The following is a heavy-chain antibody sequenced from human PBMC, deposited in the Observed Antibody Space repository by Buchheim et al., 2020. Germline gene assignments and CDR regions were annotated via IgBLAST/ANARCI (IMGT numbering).Heavy chain of an antibody. CDR2: ISVASDTR. CDR3: VRSGSYRPLHHFDY. D-gene: IGHD1-26*01. V-gene: IGHV3-23*01. Sequence: EVQLLESGEGLIQPGGSLRLSCVASGFSFGNYAMNWVRQAPGKGLEGVSVISVASDTRYYADSVKGRFTISRDNSKNILYLRMNSLTAEDTAVYYCVRSGSYRPLHHFDYWGQGTL. CDR1: GFSFGNYA. J-gene: IGHJ4*02.